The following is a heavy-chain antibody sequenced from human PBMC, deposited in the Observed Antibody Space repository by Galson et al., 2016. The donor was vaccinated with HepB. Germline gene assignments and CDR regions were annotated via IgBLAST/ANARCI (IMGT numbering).Heavy chain of an antibody. CDR2: ITSGGGST. Sequence: SLRLSCAASGFTFSIYGMSWVRQAPGKGLEWVSSITSGGGSTYYADSVKGRFTISKDNSKNTLYLHMDSLSLEDSAVYFCAKENRKYDNGDYFVFLDYWGQGTLVAVSS. D-gene: IGHD3-22*01. CDR3: AKENRKYDNGDYFVFLDY. CDR1: GFTFSIYG. J-gene: IGHJ4*02. V-gene: IGHV3-23*01.